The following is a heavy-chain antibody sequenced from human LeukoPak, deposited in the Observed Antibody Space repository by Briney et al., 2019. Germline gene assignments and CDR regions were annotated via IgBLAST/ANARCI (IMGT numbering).Heavy chain of an antibody. Sequence: GGSLRLSCAASGFNFSSYSMNWVRQAPGKGLEWVSSISSSSSYIYYADSVKGRFTISRDNAKNSLYLQMNSLRAEDTAVYYCARAGYDFWSGPKSHYMDVWGKGTTVTVSS. CDR3: ARAGYDFWSGPKSHYMDV. D-gene: IGHD3-3*01. CDR1: GFNFSSYS. V-gene: IGHV3-21*01. CDR2: ISSSSSYI. J-gene: IGHJ6*03.